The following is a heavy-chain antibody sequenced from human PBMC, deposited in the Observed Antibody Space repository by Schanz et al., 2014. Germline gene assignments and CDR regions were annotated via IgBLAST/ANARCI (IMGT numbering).Heavy chain of an antibody. CDR2: IFFRGST. Sequence: QVQLQESGPGLVKPSQTLSLTCAVSGGSISSGGYSWSWIRQPPGKGLEWIGYIFFRGSTYYNPSLKSRVTISVDPSKNHSSLKLSSVTAADTAVYYCARPGAYCGGDCYDYWGQGTLVTVSS. V-gene: IGHV4-30-4*07. D-gene: IGHD2-21*01. J-gene: IGHJ4*02. CDR1: GGSISSGGYS. CDR3: ARPGAYCGGDCYDY.